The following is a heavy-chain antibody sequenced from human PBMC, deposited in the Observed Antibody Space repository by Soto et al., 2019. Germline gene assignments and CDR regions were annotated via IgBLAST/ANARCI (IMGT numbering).Heavy chain of an antibody. D-gene: IGHD4-4*01. Sequence: GASVKVSCKVSGYTLTELSMHWVRQAPGKGLEWMGGFDPEDGETIYAQKFQGRVTMTEDTSTDTAYMELSSLRSEDTAVYYCATVGTVTKGYYYGMDVWGQGTTVTVSS. CDR2: FDPEDGET. CDR1: GYTLTELS. CDR3: ATVGTVTKGYYYGMDV. V-gene: IGHV1-24*01. J-gene: IGHJ6*02.